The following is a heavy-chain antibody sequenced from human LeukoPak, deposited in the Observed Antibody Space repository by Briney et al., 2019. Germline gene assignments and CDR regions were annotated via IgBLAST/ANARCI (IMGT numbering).Heavy chain of an antibody. CDR2: ISSSGSTI. CDR3: ARETNSHDHDC. Sequence: PGGSLRLSCAASGFTFSSYEMNWVRQAPGKGLEWVSYISSSGSTIYYADSVKGRFTISRDNAKSSLYLQMNSLRAEDTAVYFCARETNSHDHDCWGQGTLVTVSS. J-gene: IGHJ4*02. CDR1: GFTFSSYE. V-gene: IGHV3-48*03. D-gene: IGHD5-18*01.